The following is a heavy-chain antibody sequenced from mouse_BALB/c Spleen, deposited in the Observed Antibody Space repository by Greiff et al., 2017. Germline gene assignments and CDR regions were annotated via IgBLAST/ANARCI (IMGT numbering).Heavy chain of an antibody. CDR3: ARNDYDWYFDV. Sequence: QVQLKESGPGLVAPSQSLSITCTVSGFSLTGYGVNWVRQPPGKGLEWLGMIWGDGSTDYNSALKSRLSISKDNSKSQVFLKMNSLQTDDTAMYYCARNDYDWYFDVWGAGTTVTVSS. V-gene: IGHV2-6-7*01. D-gene: IGHD2-4*01. J-gene: IGHJ1*01. CDR1: GFSLTGYG. CDR2: IWGDGST.